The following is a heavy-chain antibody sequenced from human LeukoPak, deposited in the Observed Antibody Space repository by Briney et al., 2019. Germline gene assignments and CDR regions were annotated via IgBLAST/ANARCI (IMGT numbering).Heavy chain of an antibody. CDR1: GFTLSSYR. CDR2: IRKIGSRK. D-gene: IGHD2-2*01. V-gene: IGHV3-7*01. Sequence: PGGPLRLSCAASGFTLSSYRMNWVGQAPVKGLGGVANIRKIGSRKYYVDSVKGRFTISRDNTKNSLYLQMNSLRAEDTAVYYCAREGYCSSISCYPNYYYYAMDVWGQGTTVTVSS. J-gene: IGHJ6*02. CDR3: AREGYCSSISCYPNYYYYAMDV.